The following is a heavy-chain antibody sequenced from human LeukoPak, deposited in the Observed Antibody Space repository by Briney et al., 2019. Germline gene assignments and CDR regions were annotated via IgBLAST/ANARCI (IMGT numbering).Heavy chain of an antibody. D-gene: IGHD5-24*01. CDR2: IYYSGST. Sequence: PSETLSLTCTVSGGSIGSSSYYWGWIRQPPGKGLEWIGSIYYSGSTYYNPSLKSRVTISVDTSKNQFSLKLSSVTAADTAVYYCARHFPGRDGYKGNFDYWGQGTLVTVSS. J-gene: IGHJ4*02. CDR1: GGSIGSSSYY. V-gene: IGHV4-39*01. CDR3: ARHFPGRDGYKGNFDY.